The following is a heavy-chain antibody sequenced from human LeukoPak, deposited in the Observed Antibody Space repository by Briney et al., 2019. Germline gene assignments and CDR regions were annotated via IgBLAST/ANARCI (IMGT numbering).Heavy chain of an antibody. CDR3: ARRLTYTSGPGVAYYFDY. J-gene: IGHJ4*02. CDR2: IYWNDNK. CDR1: GFSLSTRGVG. Sequence: SGPTLVKPTQTLTLTCTSSGFSLSTRGVGVGWIRQPPGKALEWLALIYWNDNKGYSPSLKTRLSITKDTSKNQVVLTMTNMDPVDTATYYCARRLTYTSGPGVAYYFDYWGQGTLVTVSS. D-gene: IGHD5-12*01. V-gene: IGHV2-5*01.